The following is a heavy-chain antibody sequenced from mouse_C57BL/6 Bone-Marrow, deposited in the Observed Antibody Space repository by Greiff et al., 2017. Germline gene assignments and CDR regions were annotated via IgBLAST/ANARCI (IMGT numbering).Heavy chain of an antibody. CDR3: AAEIYYGYYYAMDY. D-gene: IGHD1-1*01. CDR1: GYTFTSYW. J-gene: IGHJ4*01. Sequence: QVQLQQPGAELVKPGASVKVSCKASGYTFTSYWMHWVKQRPGQGLEWIGRIHPSDSDTNYNQKFKGKATLTVDKSSSTAYMQLSSLTSEDSAVYYCAAEIYYGYYYAMDYWGQGTSVTVSS. CDR2: IHPSDSDT. V-gene: IGHV1-74*01.